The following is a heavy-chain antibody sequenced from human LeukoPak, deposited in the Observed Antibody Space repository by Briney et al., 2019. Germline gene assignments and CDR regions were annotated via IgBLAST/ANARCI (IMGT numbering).Heavy chain of an antibody. Sequence: GGSLRLSCAASGFTFSGSDLHWVRQASGKGLEWVGRIRSTANGYATAYAASVKGRFTISRDDSKNTAYLQMDSLKTEDTAVYYCARSAEFGGLPYWGQGTLVTVSS. V-gene: IGHV3-73*01. CDR3: ARSAEFGGLPY. J-gene: IGHJ4*02. CDR2: IRSTANGYAT. CDR1: GFTFSGSD. D-gene: IGHD3-10*01.